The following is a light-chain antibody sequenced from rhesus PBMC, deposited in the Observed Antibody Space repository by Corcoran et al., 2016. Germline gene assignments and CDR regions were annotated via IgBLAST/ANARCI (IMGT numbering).Light chain of an antibody. V-gene: IGLV2-32*02. CDR3: SSYAGSNTYI. CDR1: SSDIGGYTY. CDR2: EVS. Sequence: QSALTQPPSVSKSLGQSATIACTGTSSDIGGYTYVTWYQQHPGTAPKLMIYEVSKRPSGVCDRFSGSKSGNTASLTISGLQAEDEADYYCSSYAGSNTYIFGAGTRLTVL. J-gene: IGLJ1*01.